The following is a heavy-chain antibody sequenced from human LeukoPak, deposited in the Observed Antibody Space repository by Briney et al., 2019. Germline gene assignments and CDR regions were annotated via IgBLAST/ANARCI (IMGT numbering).Heavy chain of an antibody. V-gene: IGHV3-30-3*01. Sequence: GGSLRLSCAASGLNFSTYAMHWVRQAPGKGLDWMAVISYDGSNKYYADSVKGRFTISRDNSKNTLSLEMSSLRVEDTAMYYCARDAVAPADLGHWGQGTLVTISS. J-gene: IGHJ4*02. CDR1: GLNFSTYA. CDR2: ISYDGSNK. CDR3: ARDAVAPADLGH. D-gene: IGHD2-2*01.